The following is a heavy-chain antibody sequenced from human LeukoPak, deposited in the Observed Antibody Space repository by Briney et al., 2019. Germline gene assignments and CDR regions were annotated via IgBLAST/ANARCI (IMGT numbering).Heavy chain of an antibody. CDR1: GGSISSYY. CDR2: IYYSGST. Sequence: SETLSLTCTVSGGSISSYYWSWIRQPPGKGLEWIGYIYYSGSTNYNPSLKSRVTISVDTSKNQFSLKLRSVTAADTAVYYCARAASVDGYNVNWFDPWGQGTLVTVSS. V-gene: IGHV4-59*12. CDR3: ARAASVDGYNVNWFDP. J-gene: IGHJ5*02. D-gene: IGHD5-24*01.